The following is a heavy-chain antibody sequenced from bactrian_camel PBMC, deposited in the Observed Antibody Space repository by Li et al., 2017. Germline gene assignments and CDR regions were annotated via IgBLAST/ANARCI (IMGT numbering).Heavy chain of an antibody. V-gene: IGHV3S6*01. CDR1: RYTVSRNC. J-gene: IGHJ4*01. D-gene: IGHD4*01. CDR2: NWTAYGVT. Sequence: VQLVESGGGSVQAGGSLRLSCVASRYTVSRNCLGWFRQAPGKEREAVAHNWTAYGVTYYADSVKGRFAISQDNAKNVLYLQMDSLQPEDTAMYYCAASGFCHYRDYRVPANRGQGTQVTVS. CDR3: AASGFCHYRDYRVPAN.